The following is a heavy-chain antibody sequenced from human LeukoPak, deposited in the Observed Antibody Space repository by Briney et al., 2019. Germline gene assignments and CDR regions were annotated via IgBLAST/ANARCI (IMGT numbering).Heavy chain of an antibody. J-gene: IGHJ4*02. CDR1: GFTFSSYW. Sequence: PGGSLRLSCAASGFTFSSYWMHWVRQAPGKGLVWVSRINSDGSSTSYADSVKGRFTISRDNAKNTLYLQMNSLRAEDTAVYYCAGERRDPANNYWGQGALVTVSS. CDR2: INSDGSST. CDR3: AGERRDPANNY. V-gene: IGHV3-74*01. D-gene: IGHD2-8*01.